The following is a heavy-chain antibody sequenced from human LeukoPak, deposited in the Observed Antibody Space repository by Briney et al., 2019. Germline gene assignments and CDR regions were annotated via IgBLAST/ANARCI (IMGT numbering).Heavy chain of an antibody. Sequence: SETLSLTCTVSGGSISSYYWSWIRQPPGKGLEWIGSIYYSGSTYYNPSLKSRVTISVDTSKNQFSLKLSSVTAADTAVYYCASGDYYDSSGYRIPINWFDPWGQGTLVTVSS. V-gene: IGHV4-39*07. CDR1: GGSISSYY. CDR3: ASGDYYDSSGYRIPINWFDP. CDR2: IYYSGST. J-gene: IGHJ5*02. D-gene: IGHD3-22*01.